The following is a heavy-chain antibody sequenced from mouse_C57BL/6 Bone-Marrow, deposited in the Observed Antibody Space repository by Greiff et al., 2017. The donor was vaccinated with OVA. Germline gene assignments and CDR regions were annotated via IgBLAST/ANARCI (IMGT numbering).Heavy chain of an antibody. CDR2: IDPETGGT. CDR3: TREGLRFYAMDY. Sequence: QVHVKQSGAELVRPGASVTLSCKASGYTFTDYEMHWVKQTPVHGLEWIGAIDPETGGTAYNQKFKGKAILTADKSSSTAYMELRSLTSEDSAVYYCTREGLRFYAMDYWGQGTSGTVSS. V-gene: IGHV1-15*01. D-gene: IGHD1-1*01. CDR1: GYTFTDYE. J-gene: IGHJ4*01.